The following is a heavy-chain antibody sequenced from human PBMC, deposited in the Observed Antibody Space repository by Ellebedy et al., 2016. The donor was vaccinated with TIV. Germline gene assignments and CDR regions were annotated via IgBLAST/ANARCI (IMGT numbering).Heavy chain of an antibody. Sequence: GESLKISCAASRFTFDAYAMHWVRQAPGKGLEWVAIISYDGDNKYYAESVKGRFTISRDNSKNTLFLQMNSLRAEDTAVYYCAKDRSRSDYYPYFSYYFEYWGQGTLVTVSS. V-gene: IGHV3-30-3*01. J-gene: IGHJ4*02. D-gene: IGHD3-22*01. CDR2: ISYDGDNK. CDR3: AKDRSRSDYYPYFSYYFEY. CDR1: RFTFDAYA.